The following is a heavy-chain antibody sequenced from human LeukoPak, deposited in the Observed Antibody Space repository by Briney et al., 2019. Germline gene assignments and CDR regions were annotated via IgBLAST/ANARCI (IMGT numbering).Heavy chain of an antibody. CDR3: ARGGPGTIDAFDI. J-gene: IGHJ3*02. D-gene: IGHD3-10*01. Sequence: SVKVSCKAPGGTFSSYAIGWVRQAPGQGLEWMGRIIPILGIANYAQKFQGRVTITADKSTSTAYMELSSLRSEDTAVYYCARGGPGTIDAFDIWGQGTMVTVSS. V-gene: IGHV1-69*04. CDR2: IIPILGIA. CDR1: GGTFSSYA.